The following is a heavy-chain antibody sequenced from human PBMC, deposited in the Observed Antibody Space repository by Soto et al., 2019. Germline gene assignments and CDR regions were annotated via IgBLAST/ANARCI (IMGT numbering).Heavy chain of an antibody. Sequence: EVQLSESGGGLVQPGGSLRLSCAASGFTFSSYAMSWVRQAPGQGLEWVSAISGSGGSTYYADSVKGRFTSSRDNSKNTLYLQINSLRAEDTAVYYCAKDGGYSYGYSPRYYYGMDGWGQGTTVTVSS. D-gene: IGHD5-18*01. CDR2: ISGSGGST. CDR3: AKDGGYSYGYSPRYYYGMDG. CDR1: GFTFSSYA. J-gene: IGHJ6*02. V-gene: IGHV3-23*01.